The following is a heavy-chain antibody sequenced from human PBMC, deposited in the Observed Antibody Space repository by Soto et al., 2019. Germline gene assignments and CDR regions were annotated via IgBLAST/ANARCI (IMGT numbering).Heavy chain of an antibody. J-gene: IGHJ4*02. Sequence: GASVKVSCKASGFTFTSSAMQWVRQARGQRLEWIGWIVVGSGNTNYAQKFQERVTITRDMSTSTAYMELSSLRSEDTAVYYCAATVTTHRKYDYWGQGTLVTVSS. CDR1: GFTFTSSA. CDR3: AATVTTHRKYDY. V-gene: IGHV1-58*02. D-gene: IGHD4-17*01. CDR2: IVVGSGNT.